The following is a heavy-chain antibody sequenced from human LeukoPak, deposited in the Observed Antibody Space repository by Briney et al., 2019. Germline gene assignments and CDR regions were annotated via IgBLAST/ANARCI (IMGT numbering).Heavy chain of an antibody. CDR3: ARITAPLYYYDSSGYSDFDL. Sequence: ASVKVSCKASGYTFTGYYMHWVRQAPGQGLEWMGWINPNSGGTNYAQKFQGRVTMTRDTSISTAYMELSRLRSDDTAVYYCARITAPLYYYDSSGYSDFDLSGRGTLVTVSS. V-gene: IGHV1-2*02. CDR2: INPNSGGT. D-gene: IGHD3-22*01. J-gene: IGHJ2*01. CDR1: GYTFTGYY.